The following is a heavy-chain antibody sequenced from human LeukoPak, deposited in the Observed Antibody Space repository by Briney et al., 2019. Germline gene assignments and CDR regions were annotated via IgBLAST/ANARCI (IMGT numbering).Heavy chain of an antibody. CDR2: INHSGST. D-gene: IGHD6-13*01. V-gene: IGHV4-34*01. Sequence: SETLSLTCAVYGGSFSGYYWSWIRQPPGKGLEWIGEINHSGSTNYNPSLKSRVTISVDTSKNQFSLKLSSVTAADTAVYYCAREADSSSSLWGQGTLVTVSS. CDR3: AREADSSSSL. J-gene: IGHJ4*02. CDR1: GGSFSGYY.